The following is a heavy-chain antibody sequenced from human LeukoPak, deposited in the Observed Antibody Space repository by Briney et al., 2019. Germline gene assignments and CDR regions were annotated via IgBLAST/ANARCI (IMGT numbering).Heavy chain of an antibody. CDR2: ISGSSSFI. V-gene: IGHV3-21*01. CDR3: ARSGTSLKYNWFDP. D-gene: IGHD2-2*01. CDR1: GFTFSAYN. Sequence: PGGSLRLSCVASGFTFSAYNMNWVRQAPGKGLEWVSSISGSSSFIYYTDSLKGRFTISRDNARNSLFLQMNSLRAEDTAVYYCARSGTSLKYNWFDPWGQGTLVTVSS. J-gene: IGHJ5*02.